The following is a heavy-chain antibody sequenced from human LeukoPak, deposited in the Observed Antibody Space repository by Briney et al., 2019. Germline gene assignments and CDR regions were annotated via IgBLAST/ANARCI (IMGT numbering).Heavy chain of an antibody. CDR1: GFSFSSYA. J-gene: IGHJ4*02. D-gene: IGHD1-26*01. CDR3: TKQSGSYRLYYFDS. V-gene: IGHV3-23*01. CDR2: ISGSGGTT. Sequence: GGSLRLSCAASGFSFSSYAMTWVRQAPGKGLEWVSAISGSGGTTYYADSVKGRFTISRDNSKNTLYLQMNSLRAEDTAVYFCTKQSGSYRLYYFDSWGQGTLVTVSS.